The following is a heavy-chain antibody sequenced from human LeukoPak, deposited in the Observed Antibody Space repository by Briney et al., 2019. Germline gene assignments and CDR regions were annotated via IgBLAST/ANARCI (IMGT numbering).Heavy chain of an antibody. Sequence: SQTLSLTCTVSGDSISSGDYYWSWIRQPAGKGLEWIGRISSSGSTNYNPSLESRVTISLDTSKKQFSLNLSSVTAADTAIYYCARLSYYDNSDFALFDYWGQGTLVTVSS. V-gene: IGHV4-61*02. CDR2: ISSSGST. D-gene: IGHD3-22*01. J-gene: IGHJ4*02. CDR3: ARLSYYDNSDFALFDY. CDR1: GDSISSGDYY.